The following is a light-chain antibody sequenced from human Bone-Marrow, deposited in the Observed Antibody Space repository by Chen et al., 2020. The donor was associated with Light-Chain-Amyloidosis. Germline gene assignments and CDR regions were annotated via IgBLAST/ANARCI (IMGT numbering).Light chain of an antibody. V-gene: IGKV3-11*01. CDR3: QQRSNWPPRVT. CDR2: DAS. J-gene: IGKJ3*01. CDR1: QSVSTY. Sequence: EIVLTQSPATLSLSPGERATLSCRASQSVSTYLAWYQQKPGQVPRLLIYDASNRATGIPARFSGSGSGTDFTRTISSLEPEDFAVYYCQQRSNWPPRVTFGPGTRVDIK.